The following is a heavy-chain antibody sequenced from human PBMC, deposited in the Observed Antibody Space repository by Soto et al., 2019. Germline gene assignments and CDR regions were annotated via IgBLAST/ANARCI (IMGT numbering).Heavy chain of an antibody. J-gene: IGHJ6*02. CDR3: ARDSGHTAIDYYYGMDV. Sequence: QVQLVQSGAEVKKPGASVKVSCKASGYTFTGYYMHWVRQAPGQGLEWMGWINPNSGGTNYAQKFQGWVTMTRDTSNSTAYMELNRLRSDDTAVYYCARDSGHTAIDYYYGMDVWGQGTTVTVSS. CDR1: GYTFTGYY. D-gene: IGHD5-18*01. V-gene: IGHV1-2*04. CDR2: INPNSGGT.